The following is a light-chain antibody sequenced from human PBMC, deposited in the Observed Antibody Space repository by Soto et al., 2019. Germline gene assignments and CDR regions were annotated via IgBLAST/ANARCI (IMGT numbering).Light chain of an antibody. CDR3: QQSYSTPRP. CDR2: AAS. J-gene: IGKJ1*01. Sequence: DIQMTQSPSSMSASVGDRVTITCRASQSISSYLNWYQQKPGKAPKLLIYAASSLQSGVPSRFSGSGSGTDFTLTISSLQPEDFATYYCQQSYSTPRPFGQRTKV. V-gene: IGKV1-39*01. CDR1: QSISSY.